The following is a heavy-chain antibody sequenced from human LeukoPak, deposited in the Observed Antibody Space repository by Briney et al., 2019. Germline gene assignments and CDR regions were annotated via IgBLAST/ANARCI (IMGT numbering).Heavy chain of an antibody. Sequence: GGPLRLSCAASGFTFGSSAMSWVRQAPGKGPEGLSTFSRRGPDTYYADSVKGRFTLFRDNSKHTLYLQMHRLRAEDTAVYYCAKGSLGSWYYFDYWGQGTLVTVSS. D-gene: IGHD6-13*01. CDR1: GFTFGSSA. J-gene: IGHJ4*02. CDR2: FSRRGPDT. CDR3: AKGSLGSWYYFDY. V-gene: IGHV3-23*01.